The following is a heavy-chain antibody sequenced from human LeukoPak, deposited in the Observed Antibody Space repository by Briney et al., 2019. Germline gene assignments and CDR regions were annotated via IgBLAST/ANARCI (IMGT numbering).Heavy chain of an antibody. CDR1: GFTLSSYA. D-gene: IGHD1-26*01. CDR3: AMWDLPYPFDY. CDR2: ISYDGSNK. J-gene: IGHJ4*02. V-gene: IGHV3-30-3*01. Sequence: GGSLRLSCAASGFTLSSYAMHWVRQAPGKGLEWVAVISYDGSNKYYADSVKGRFTISRDNSKNTLYLQMNSLRAEDTAVYYCAMWDLPYPFDYWGQGTLVTVSS.